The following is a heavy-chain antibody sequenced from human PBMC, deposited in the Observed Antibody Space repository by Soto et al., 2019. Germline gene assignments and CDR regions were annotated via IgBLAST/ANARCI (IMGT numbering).Heavy chain of an antibody. V-gene: IGHV3-48*01. CDR3: ARTWYSSGWGWFDP. CDR1: GFTFSSYS. Sequence: EVPLVESGGGLVQPGGSLRLSCAASGFTFSSYSMNWVRQAPGKGLEWVSYISGSGTTIYYADSVKGRFTVSRDNAXNSLYLQMNSLRAEDMAVYYCARTWYSSGWGWFDPWGQGTLVTVSS. J-gene: IGHJ5*02. CDR2: ISGSGTTI. D-gene: IGHD6-19*01.